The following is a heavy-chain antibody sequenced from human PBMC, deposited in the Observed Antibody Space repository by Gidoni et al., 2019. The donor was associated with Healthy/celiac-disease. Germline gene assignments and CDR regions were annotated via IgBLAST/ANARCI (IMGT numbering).Heavy chain of an antibody. J-gene: IGHJ3*02. CDR3: ARVRTFPDIVAPDWVSGAFDI. CDR1: GGSISSGGYY. V-gene: IGHV4-31*03. D-gene: IGHD5-12*01. Sequence: QVQLQESGPGLVKPSQTLSLTCTVSGGSISSGGYYWSWIRQHPGKGLEWIGYIYYSGSTYYNPSLKSRVTISVDTSKNQFSLKLSSVTAADTAVYYCARVRTFPDIVAPDWVSGAFDIWGQGTMVTVSS. CDR2: IYYSGST.